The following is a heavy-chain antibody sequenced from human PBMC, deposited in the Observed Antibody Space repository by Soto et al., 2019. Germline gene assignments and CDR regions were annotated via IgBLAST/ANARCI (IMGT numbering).Heavy chain of an antibody. Sequence: EVQLLESGGGLVQPGGSLRLSCAASGFTFSSYAMSWVRQAPGKGLEWVSAIRGSGGSTYYADSVKGRFTISRDNSKNTLYLQRTSLRAADTAVYYCAKASGWFGEFDYWGQGTLVTVSS. V-gene: IGHV3-23*01. CDR3: AKASGWFGEFDY. CDR1: GFTFSSYA. J-gene: IGHJ4*02. CDR2: IRGSGGST. D-gene: IGHD3-10*01.